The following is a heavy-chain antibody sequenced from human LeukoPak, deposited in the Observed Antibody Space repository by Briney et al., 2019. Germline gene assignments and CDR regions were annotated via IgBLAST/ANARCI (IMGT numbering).Heavy chain of an antibody. V-gene: IGHV1-8*03. CDR2: MNPNSGNT. CDR1: GYTVTSYD. J-gene: IGHJ6*03. D-gene: IGHD5-12*01. Sequence: ASVKVSCKASGYTVTSYDINWVRQATGQGLEWTGWMNPNSGNTGYAQKFQGRVTITRNTSISTAYMELSRLRSDDTAVYYCAKDRYGDYEAPFHYYMDAWGRGTTVTVSS. CDR3: AKDRYGDYEAPFHYYMDA.